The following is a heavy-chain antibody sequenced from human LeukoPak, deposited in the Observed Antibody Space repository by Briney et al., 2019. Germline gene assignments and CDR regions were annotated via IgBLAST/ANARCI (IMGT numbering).Heavy chain of an antibody. CDR2: IYSSGSA. V-gene: IGHV4-59*08. CDR1: GSSINNNF. D-gene: IGHD3-22*01. J-gene: IGHJ4*01. CDR3: ARHRDYYDT. Sequence: SETLSLTCTVSGSSINNNFWTWIRRPPGKGLEWIGYIYSSGSANYNPSLKSRVIISGDTSKNQSSLKRASVTAADASVYFCARHRDYYDTWGHGTLVTVSS.